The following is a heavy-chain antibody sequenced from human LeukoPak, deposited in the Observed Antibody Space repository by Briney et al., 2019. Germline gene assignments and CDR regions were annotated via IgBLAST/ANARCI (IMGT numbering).Heavy chain of an antibody. J-gene: IGHJ3*02. Sequence: ASVTVSCKASGYTFTDNHMYWIRQAPGQGPECMGWINPNSGGTNYAQKFQGRITMTRDTSISTAYMELSRLTSDDTAIYFCARELGRNAFDIWGQGTIVPVSP. CDR2: INPNSGGT. CDR3: ARELGRNAFDI. CDR1: GYTFTDNH. D-gene: IGHD7-27*01. V-gene: IGHV1-2*02.